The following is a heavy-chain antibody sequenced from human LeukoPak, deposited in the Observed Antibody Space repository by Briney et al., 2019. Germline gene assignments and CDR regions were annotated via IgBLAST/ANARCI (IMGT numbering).Heavy chain of an antibody. CDR1: GGSISSSSYY. V-gene: IGHV4-39*07. CDR2: IYYSRST. D-gene: IGHD3-10*01. J-gene: IGHJ6*03. CDR3: ARENEATAGPNSGGYYYYMDV. Sequence: SETLSLTCTVSGGSISSSSYYWGWIRQPPGKGLEWIGSIYYSRSTYYNPSLKSRVTISVDTSKNQFSLKLSSVTAADTAVYYCARENEATAGPNSGGYYYYMDVWGKGTTVTVSS.